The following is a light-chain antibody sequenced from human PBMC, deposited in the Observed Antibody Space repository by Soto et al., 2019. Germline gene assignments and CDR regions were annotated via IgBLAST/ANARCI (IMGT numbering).Light chain of an antibody. J-gene: IGKJ4*01. V-gene: IGKV3-20*01. Sequence: EIVLTQSPGTLSLSPGERATLSCWASQSVGNNVAWYQQKAGQAPRLLIHGAVTRATGIPARFSGGGSGTDFTLTISRLEPEDFAVYYCQQFSSYPLTFGGGTKVDIK. CDR2: GAV. CDR1: QSVGNN. CDR3: QQFSSYPLT.